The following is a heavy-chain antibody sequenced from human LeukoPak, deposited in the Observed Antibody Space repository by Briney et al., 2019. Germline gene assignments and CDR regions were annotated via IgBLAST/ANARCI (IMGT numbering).Heavy chain of an antibody. CDR3: ARAEDYYDSSGYYYYFDY. CDR2: INHSGST. Sequence: SETLSLTCAVYGGSFSGYYWSWIRQPPGKGLEWIGEINHSGSTNYNPSLKSRVTISVDTSKNQFSLKLSSVTAADTAVYYCARAEDYYDSSGYYYYFDYWGQGTLVTVSS. J-gene: IGHJ4*02. D-gene: IGHD3-22*01. CDR1: GGSFSGYY. V-gene: IGHV4-34*01.